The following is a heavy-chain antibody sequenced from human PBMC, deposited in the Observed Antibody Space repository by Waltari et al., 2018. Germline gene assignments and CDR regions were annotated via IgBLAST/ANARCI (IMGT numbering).Heavy chain of an antibody. Sequence: QVQLQQSGPGLVKPSQTLSLTCAIPGDSVSSHSAAWNWIRQSPSRGLEWLGRTYYRSKWYNEYAVSVKSRITINPDTSKNQFSLQLNSVTPEDTAVYYCARVRFGVPWDYYGMDVWGQGTTVTVSS. V-gene: IGHV6-1*01. J-gene: IGHJ6*02. CDR2: TYYRSKWYN. CDR1: GDSVSSHSAA. CDR3: ARVRFGVPWDYYGMDV. D-gene: IGHD3-10*01.